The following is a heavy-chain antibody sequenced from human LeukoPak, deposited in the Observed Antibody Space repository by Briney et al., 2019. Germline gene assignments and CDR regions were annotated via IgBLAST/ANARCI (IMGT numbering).Heavy chain of an antibody. CDR2: INHSGST. V-gene: IGHV4-34*01. J-gene: IGHJ4*02. Sequence: SETLSLTCAVYGGSFSGYYWSWIRQPPGKGLEWIGEINHSGSTNYNPSLKSRVTISVDTSKNQFSLQLSSVTAADTAVYYCADVRGVIHPRFDYWGQGTLVTVSS. D-gene: IGHD3-10*01. CDR1: GGSFSGYY. CDR3: ADVRGVIHPRFDY.